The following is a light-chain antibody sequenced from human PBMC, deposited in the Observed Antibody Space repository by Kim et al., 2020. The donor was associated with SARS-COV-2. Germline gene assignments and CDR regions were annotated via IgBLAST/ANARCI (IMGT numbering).Light chain of an antibody. J-gene: IGLJ2*01. CDR2: RSD. CDR1: SSKIKNND. Sequence: GQRVTISCSGSSSKIKNNDVHWYQQLPGTAPRLLIYRSDQRPSGVPDRFSGSKSGASASLAMSGLRPEDEADYYCAAWDDSLRGVVFGGGTKVTVL. CDR3: AAWDDSLRGVV. V-gene: IGLV1-47*01.